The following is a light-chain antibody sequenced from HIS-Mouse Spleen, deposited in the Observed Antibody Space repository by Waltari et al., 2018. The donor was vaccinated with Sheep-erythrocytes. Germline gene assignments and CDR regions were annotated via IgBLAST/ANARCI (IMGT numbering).Light chain of an antibody. V-gene: IGLV2-8*01. CDR2: EVR. CDR1: SSDVGGYNY. Sequence: QSALTQPPSASGSPGQSVTISCTGTSSDVGGYNYVSWYQQHPGKAPKLMIYEVRKRPSGIPERFSGSNSGNTATLTISGTQAMDEADYYCQAWDSSTAVVFGGGTKLTVL. J-gene: IGLJ2*01. CDR3: QAWDSSTAVV.